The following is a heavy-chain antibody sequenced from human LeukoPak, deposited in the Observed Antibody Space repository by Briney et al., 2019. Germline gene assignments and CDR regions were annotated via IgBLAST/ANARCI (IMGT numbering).Heavy chain of an antibody. J-gene: IGHJ5*02. CDR1: GDSVSSNSGS. Sequence: SQTLSLTCAISGDSVSSNSGSWNWIRQSPSRGLEWLGRTYYRSTWYNDYAVSVRGRITVNPDTSKNQFSLHLNSVTPEDTAVYYCARRLTQYDCFDPWGQGILVTVSS. CDR3: ARRLTQYDCFDP. D-gene: IGHD2-2*01. V-gene: IGHV6-1*01. CDR2: TYYRSTWYN.